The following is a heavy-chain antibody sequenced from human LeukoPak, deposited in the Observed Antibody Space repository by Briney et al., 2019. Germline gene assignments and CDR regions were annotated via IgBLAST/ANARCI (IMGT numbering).Heavy chain of an antibody. J-gene: IGHJ4*02. CDR1: GFSFSSYA. V-gene: IGHV3-23*01. CDR3: AKVQLGIGVDY. CDR2: ISDGGSRT. Sequence: GGSLRLSCAASGFSFSSYAVSWVRQAPGGGLEWVSGISDGGSRTYYADSVKGRFNISRDDSKSKLYLHMNSLRAEDKAVYYCAKVQLGIGVDYWGQGTLVTVSS. D-gene: IGHD7-27*01.